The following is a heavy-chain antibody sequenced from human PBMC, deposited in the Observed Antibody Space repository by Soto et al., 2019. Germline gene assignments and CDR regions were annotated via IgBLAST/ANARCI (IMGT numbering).Heavy chain of an antibody. D-gene: IGHD2-15*01. V-gene: IGHV3-7*04. CDR1: GFTFSSYW. J-gene: IGHJ4*02. CDR3: ARDSLVDCSGGSCYLGPPRY. Sequence: PGGSLRLSCAASGFTFSSYWMSWVRQAPGKGLEWVANIKQDGSEKYYVDSVKGRFTISRDNAKNSLYLQMNSLRAEDTAVYYCARDSLVDCSGGSCYLGPPRYWGQGTLVTVSS. CDR2: IKQDGSEK.